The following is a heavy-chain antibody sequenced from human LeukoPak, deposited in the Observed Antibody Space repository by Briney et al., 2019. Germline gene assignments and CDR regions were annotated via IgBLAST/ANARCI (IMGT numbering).Heavy chain of an antibody. CDR2: IFSNDEK. CDR3: ARGDYDFWSGPQFDP. J-gene: IGHJ5*02. CDR1: GFSLSNASMG. Sequence: ESGPTLVSPTETLTLTCTVSGFSLSNASMGVSWIRQPPGKALEWLAHIFSNDEKSYSTSLKSRLTISKDTSKSQVVLTMTNMDPVDTATYYCARGDYDFWSGPQFDPWGQGTLVTVSS. V-gene: IGHV2-26*02. D-gene: IGHD3-3*01.